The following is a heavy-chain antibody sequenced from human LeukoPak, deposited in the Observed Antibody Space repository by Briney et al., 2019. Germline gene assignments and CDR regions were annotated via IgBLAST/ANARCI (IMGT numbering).Heavy chain of an antibody. J-gene: IGHJ4*02. Sequence: SETLSLTCSVSGGSITSHYWSWIRQPPGKGLEWIGYNYYSGSTNYNPSLKSRVTISVDTSKNQFSLKLSSVTAADTAVYYCARREYDSSGYGFAHYYFDYWGQGTLVTVSS. V-gene: IGHV4-59*08. CDR3: ARREYDSSGYGFAHYYFDY. CDR1: GGSITSHY. D-gene: IGHD3-22*01. CDR2: NYYSGST.